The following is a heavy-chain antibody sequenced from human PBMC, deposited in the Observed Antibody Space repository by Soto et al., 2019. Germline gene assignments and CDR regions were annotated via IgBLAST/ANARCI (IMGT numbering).Heavy chain of an antibody. V-gene: IGHV3-30*18. J-gene: IGHJ4*02. CDR1: GFTFSSYG. CDR3: AKDTANGPTNMGEDVEDVVVVVAVDY. D-gene: IGHD2-15*01. Sequence: QVQLVESGGGVVQPGRSVRLSCAASGFTFSSYGMHWVRQAPGKGLDWVAVISYDGSNKHYADSVKGRFTISRDNSKNTRYLQLNSLRADDTAVYYLAKDTANGPTNMGEDVEDVVVVVAVDYGGQGTLVTVSS. CDR2: ISYDGSNK.